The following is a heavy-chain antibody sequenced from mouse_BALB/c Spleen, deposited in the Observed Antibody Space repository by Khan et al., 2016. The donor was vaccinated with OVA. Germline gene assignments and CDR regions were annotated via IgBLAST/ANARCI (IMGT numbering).Heavy chain of an antibody. Sequence: EVQLQESGPSLVKPSQTLSLTCSVTGDSITSGYWSWIRKFPGNKLEYMGYMIYTGYTAYNPSLKSRLAITRHTSKNQYYLQLNSVTTEDTATYYCARSTYRYAFAYWGQGTRVTVSA. J-gene: IGHJ3*01. CDR3: ARSTYRYAFAY. CDR2: MIYTGYT. D-gene: IGHD2-14*01. CDR1: GDSITSGY. V-gene: IGHV3-8*02.